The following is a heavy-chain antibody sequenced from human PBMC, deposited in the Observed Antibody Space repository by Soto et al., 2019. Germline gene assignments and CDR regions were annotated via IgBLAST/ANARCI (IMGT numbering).Heavy chain of an antibody. J-gene: IGHJ3*02. CDR1: GGSISSSNW. Sequence: SETLSLTCAVSGGSISSSNWWSWVRQPPGKGLEWIGEIYHSGSTNYNPSLKSRVTISVDKSKNQFSLKLSSVTAADTAVYYCARDIRHIVVVPAAQDRNAFDIWGQGTMVTVSS. V-gene: IGHV4-4*02. CDR2: IYHSGST. CDR3: ARDIRHIVVVPAAQDRNAFDI. D-gene: IGHD2-2*01.